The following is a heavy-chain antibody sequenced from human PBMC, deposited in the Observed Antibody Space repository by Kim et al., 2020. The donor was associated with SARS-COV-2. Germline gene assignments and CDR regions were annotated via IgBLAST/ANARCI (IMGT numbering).Heavy chain of an antibody. V-gene: IGHV3-66*01. CDR2: IYGGGST. Sequence: GGSLRHSCVVSGFTVSNTYMSWVRQAPGKGLEWVSIIYGGGSTYYADSVKGRFTISRDDSKNTVYLQMNSLRAEDTAVYFFAREPSTYFDYWGQGTLCTV. J-gene: IGHJ4*02. CDR3: AREPSTYFDY. CDR1: GFTVSNTY.